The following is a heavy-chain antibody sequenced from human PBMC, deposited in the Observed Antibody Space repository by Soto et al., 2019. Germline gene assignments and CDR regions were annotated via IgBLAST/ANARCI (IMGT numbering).Heavy chain of an antibody. CDR3: ARDQVMITFGDYYYGMDV. J-gene: IGHJ6*02. Sequence: SETLSLTCTVSGGSISSYYWSWIRQPPGKGLEWIGYIYYSGSTNYNPSLKSRVTISVDTSKNQFSLKLSSVTAADTAVYYCARDQVMITFGDYYYGMDVWGQGTTVTVSS. CDR1: GGSISSYY. CDR2: IYYSGST. V-gene: IGHV4-59*01. D-gene: IGHD3-16*01.